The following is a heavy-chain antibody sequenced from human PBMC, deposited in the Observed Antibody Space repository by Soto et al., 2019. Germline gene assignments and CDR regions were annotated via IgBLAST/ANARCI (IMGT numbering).Heavy chain of an antibody. J-gene: IGHJ4*02. CDR2: IKYDGSEK. CDR3: ARDLGYYASDGYFDY. V-gene: IGHV3-7*03. CDR1: GFTFSSYW. D-gene: IGHD3-22*01. Sequence: GSLRLSCAASGFTFSSYWMSWVRQAPGRGLEWMANIKYDGSEKYYVDSVKGRFTISRDNAKNSLYLQLNSLRAEDTAVYYCARDLGYYASDGYFDYWGQGTLVTVSS.